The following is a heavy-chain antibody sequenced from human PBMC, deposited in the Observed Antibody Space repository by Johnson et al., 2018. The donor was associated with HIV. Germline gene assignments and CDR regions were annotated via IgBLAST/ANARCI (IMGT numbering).Heavy chain of an antibody. V-gene: IGHV3-13*01. CDR3: AKDGYSSSWYPYAFDI. CDR1: GFTFSSYD. J-gene: IGHJ3*02. Sequence: VQLVESGGGVVQSGRSLRLSCAASGFTFSSYDMHWVRQATGKGLEWVSAIGTAGDTYYPGSVKGRFTISRENAKNSLYLQMNSLRAEDTALYYCAKDGYSSSWYPYAFDIWGQGTMVTFSS. CDR2: IGTAGDT. D-gene: IGHD6-13*01.